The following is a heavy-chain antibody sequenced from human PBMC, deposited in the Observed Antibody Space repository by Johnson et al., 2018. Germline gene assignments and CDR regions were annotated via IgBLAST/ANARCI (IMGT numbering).Heavy chain of an antibody. CDR1: EFTFSIYW. Sequence: VQLVESGGGLVQPGGSLRLSCSASEFTFSIYWMSWVRQAPGTGLEWVANIKQDGSEKYYGDSVRGRFTISRYNAKNSLYLQMNSLRAEDTAVYFCARDQRDRCTSTSCYTYYYYYGMDVWGQGTTVTVSS. CDR2: IKQDGSEK. V-gene: IGHV3-7*01. D-gene: IGHD2-2*02. CDR3: ARDQRDRCTSTSCYTYYYYYGMDV. J-gene: IGHJ6*02.